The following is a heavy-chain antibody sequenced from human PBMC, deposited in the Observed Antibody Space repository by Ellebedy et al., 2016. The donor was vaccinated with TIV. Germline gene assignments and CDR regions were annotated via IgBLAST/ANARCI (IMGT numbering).Heavy chain of an antibody. J-gene: IGHJ6*02. CDR3: ARGLKGSWRSVIDNNYYYYGMDV. Sequence: AASVKVSCKASGYTFTSYYMHWVRQAPGQGLEWMGIINPSGGSTSYAQKLQGRVTMTRDTSTSTVYMELSSLRSEDTAVYYCARGLKGSWRSVIDNNYYYYGMDVWGQGTTVTVSS. D-gene: IGHD6-13*01. CDR2: INPSGGST. V-gene: IGHV1-46*04. CDR1: GYTFTSYY.